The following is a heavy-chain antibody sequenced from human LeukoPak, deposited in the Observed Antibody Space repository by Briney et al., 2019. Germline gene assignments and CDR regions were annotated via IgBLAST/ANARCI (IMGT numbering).Heavy chain of an antibody. CDR3: AAPPPQEFFNPHYYYMDV. Sequence: SQTLSLTCAISGDTVSSDSAAWNWIRQSPSRGLEWLGRTYYRSKWYNDYVISVTSRITITPDTSKNQFSLKLSSVTAADTAVYYCAAPPPQEFFNPHYYYMDVWGKGTTVTVSS. CDR2: TYYRSKWYN. D-gene: IGHD3-10*01. V-gene: IGHV6-1*01. J-gene: IGHJ6*03. CDR1: GDTVSSDSAA.